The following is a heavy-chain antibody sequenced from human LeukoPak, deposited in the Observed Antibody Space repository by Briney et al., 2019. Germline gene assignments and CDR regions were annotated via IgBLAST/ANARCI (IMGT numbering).Heavy chain of an antibody. J-gene: IGHJ4*02. CDR3: ARDLSGKYTFDY. CDR2: ISYDGGTK. D-gene: IGHD1-26*01. V-gene: IGHV3-30-3*01. CDR1: GFTFSSYG. Sequence: GGSLRLSCAASGFTFSSYGMHWVRQAPGKGLEWVAVISYDGGTKYYADSVKGRSTISRDNSKNTLYLQMNSLRAEDTAVFYCARDLSGKYTFDYWGQGTLVTVSS.